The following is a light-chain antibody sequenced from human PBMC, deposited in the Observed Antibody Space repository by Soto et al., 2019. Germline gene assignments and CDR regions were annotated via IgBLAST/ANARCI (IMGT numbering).Light chain of an antibody. Sequence: EIQMTQSPSTLSASVGDRVTITCRASQSISSWLAWYQQKPGKAPKLLIYDASSLESGVPSRFSGSGSGTEFTLTISSLQPDYFATYYCQHYTSGWTFGQGTKVEIK. CDR2: DAS. CDR3: QHYTSGWT. V-gene: IGKV1-5*01. J-gene: IGKJ1*01. CDR1: QSISSW.